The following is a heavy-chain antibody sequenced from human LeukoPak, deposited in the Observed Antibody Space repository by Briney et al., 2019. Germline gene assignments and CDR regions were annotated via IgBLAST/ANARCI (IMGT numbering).Heavy chain of an antibody. CDR2: INYCGHT. Sequence: SETLSLTCTVSGGSMRSNSFYWGWIRQSPGKGLEWIAKINYCGHTYYNTSVKSRVPLSVDVSKNRFSLSMTSVTAADTALYFCARTHIDSLGCFDPWGQGIQVIVSS. D-gene: IGHD2-21*01. CDR1: GGSMRSNSFY. CDR3: ARTHIDSLGCFDP. V-gene: IGHV4-39*01. J-gene: IGHJ5*02.